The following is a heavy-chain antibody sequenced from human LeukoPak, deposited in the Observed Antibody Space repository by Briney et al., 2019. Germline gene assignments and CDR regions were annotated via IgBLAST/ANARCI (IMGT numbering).Heavy chain of an antibody. D-gene: IGHD6-19*01. J-gene: IGHJ4*02. Sequence: SETLSLTCAVSGGSISSGGYSWSWIRQPPGKGLEWVGYIYHSGSTYYNPSLKSRVTISVDRSKNQFSLKLSSVTAADTAVYYCARVGGWDYYFDYWGQGTLVTVSS. V-gene: IGHV4-30-2*01. CDR2: IYHSGST. CDR1: GGSISSGGYS. CDR3: ARVGGWDYYFDY.